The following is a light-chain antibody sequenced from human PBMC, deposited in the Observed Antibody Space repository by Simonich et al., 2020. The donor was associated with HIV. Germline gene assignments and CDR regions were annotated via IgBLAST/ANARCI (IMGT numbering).Light chain of an antibody. Sequence: IQLTQSPSSLSASVGDRVPITCRASKGITNSLAWYQQKPGKAPKLLLYAASRLESGVPSRFSGSGSGTDYTLTISSLQVEDSATYYCQQYYSTPRTFGQGTKVEIK. J-gene: IGKJ1*01. CDR1: KGITNS. CDR2: AAS. CDR3: QQYYSTPRT. V-gene: IGKV1-NL1*01.